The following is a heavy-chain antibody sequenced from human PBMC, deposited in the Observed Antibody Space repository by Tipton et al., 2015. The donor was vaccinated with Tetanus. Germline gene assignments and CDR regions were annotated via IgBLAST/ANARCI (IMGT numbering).Heavy chain of an antibody. CDR2: IYTGGSA. Sequence: SGVTVSGNYMSWVRQAPGKGLEWVSVIYTGGSADYTDSVKGRFTISRDNSNNSLSLQMNSLRIDDTAVYYCAFRTNWRFSRGSDCWGQGILVTASS. CDR1: GVTVSGNY. J-gene: IGHJ4*02. CDR3: AFRTNWRFSRGSDC. D-gene: IGHD1-20*01. V-gene: IGHV3-53*01.